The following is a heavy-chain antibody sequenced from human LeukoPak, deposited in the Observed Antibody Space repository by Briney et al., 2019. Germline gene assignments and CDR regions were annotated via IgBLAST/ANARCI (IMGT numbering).Heavy chain of an antibody. CDR1: GFTFSNYW. V-gene: IGHV3-74*01. D-gene: IGHD3-16*01. J-gene: IGHJ4*02. CDR3: ARGGSYGDY. Sequence: GGSLRLSCAAPGFTFSNYWMHWVRQVPEKGLVWVSRVNPDGSSITYANSVKGRFASSRDNAKNTLYLQMNRLRVEETAVYYCARGGSYGDYWGQGVLVTVSS. CDR2: VNPDGSSI.